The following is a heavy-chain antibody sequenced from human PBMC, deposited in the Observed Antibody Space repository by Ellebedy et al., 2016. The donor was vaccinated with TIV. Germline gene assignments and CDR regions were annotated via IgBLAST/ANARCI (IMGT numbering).Heavy chain of an antibody. CDR1: GFTFSSYS. V-gene: IGHV3-21*01. CDR2: ISSSSSYI. D-gene: IGHD3-10*01. Sequence: PGGSLRLSCAASGFTFSSYSMNWVRQAPGKGLEWVSSISSSSSYIYYADSVKGRFTISRDNAKNSLYLQMNSLRAEDTAVYYCAKDYPWIRGVITEFYFDYWGQGTLVTVSS. J-gene: IGHJ4*02. CDR3: AKDYPWIRGVITEFYFDY.